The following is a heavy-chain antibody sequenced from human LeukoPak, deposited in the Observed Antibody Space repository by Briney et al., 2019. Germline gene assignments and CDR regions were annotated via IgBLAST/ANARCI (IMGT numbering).Heavy chain of an antibody. CDR2: IKSKILGGTT. V-gene: IGHV3-15*01. CDR3: TTGNP. CDR1: GFTFSNAS. J-gene: IGHJ5*02. Sequence: GGSLRLSCGTSGFTFSNASISWVRQAPGKGLERVGLIKSKILGGTTHYAAPVKGRFTISKGDSKDTLYLQMNSLKPEDTAVYYCTTGNPWGQGTLVTVSS.